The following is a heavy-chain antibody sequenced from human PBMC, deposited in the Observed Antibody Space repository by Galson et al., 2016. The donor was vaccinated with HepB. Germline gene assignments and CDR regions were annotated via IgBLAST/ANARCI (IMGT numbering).Heavy chain of an antibody. Sequence: SLRLSCAASGFTFSSYAMHWVRQAPGKGLEWVAVISYDGSNKYYADSVKGRFTISRDNSKNTLYLQVNGLRAEDTAVYYCARDGGSRRWPLDYYYGMDVWGKGTTVTVSS. V-gene: IGHV3-30-3*01. D-gene: IGHD4-23*01. CDR1: GFTFSSYA. J-gene: IGHJ6*04. CDR3: ARDGGSRRWPLDYYYGMDV. CDR2: ISYDGSNK.